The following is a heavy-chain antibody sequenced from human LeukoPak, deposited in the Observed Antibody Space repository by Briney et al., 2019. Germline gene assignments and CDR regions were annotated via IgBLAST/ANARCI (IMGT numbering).Heavy chain of an antibody. CDR1: GFTFSNYA. CDR2: ISGSDGST. Sequence: GGSLRLSCTASGFTFSNYAMSWVRQAPGKGLEWVSTISGSDGSTYYADSAKGRFTISRDNSKNTLYLQMNSLRVEDTAIYYCAKGRGYCNGGSCYSDYWGQGTLVTVSS. CDR3: AKGRGYCNGGSCYSDY. D-gene: IGHD2-15*01. V-gene: IGHV3-23*01. J-gene: IGHJ4*02.